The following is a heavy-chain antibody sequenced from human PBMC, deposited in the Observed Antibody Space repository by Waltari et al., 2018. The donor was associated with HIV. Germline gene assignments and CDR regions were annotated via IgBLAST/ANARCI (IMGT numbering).Heavy chain of an antibody. CDR3: ATTRQWLVHSGLDV. CDR1: GYILTELS. Sequence: QVQLVQSGAEVKKPGASVKVSCKVSGYILTELSIHWVRQAPGEGLEWMGGFGPEERENIYAQKFQGRVTMTEDTSTDTTYMELSSLRSEDTAVYYCATTRQWLVHSGLDVWGQGTTVTVSS. D-gene: IGHD6-19*01. CDR2: FGPEEREN. V-gene: IGHV1-24*01. J-gene: IGHJ6*02.